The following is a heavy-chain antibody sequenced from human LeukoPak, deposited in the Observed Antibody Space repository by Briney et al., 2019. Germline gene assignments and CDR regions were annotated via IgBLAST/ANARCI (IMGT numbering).Heavy chain of an antibody. V-gene: IGHV3-30*02. J-gene: IGHJ4*02. CDR2: MRRDGTYI. Sequence: PGASLRLSCAASPFGFSNFGMYWVRQTPDKGLEWVAYMRRDGTYINYLDSVKGRFSISRDNSKTTVWLQMHSLRVEDTALYYCASGGPTRGSLAYWGQGTLVTVSS. CDR1: PFGFSNFG. CDR3: ASGGPTRGSLAY. D-gene: IGHD1-26*01.